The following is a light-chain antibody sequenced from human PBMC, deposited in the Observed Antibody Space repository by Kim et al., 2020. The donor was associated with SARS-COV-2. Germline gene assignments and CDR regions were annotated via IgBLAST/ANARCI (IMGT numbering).Light chain of an antibody. J-gene: IGLJ3*02. Sequence: QSALTQPPSVSGSPGQSVTISCTGTSNDVGGYDRVSWYQQPPGTAPKLMIYEVRNRPSGVPDRFSGSKSDNTASLTISGLQAEDEADYYCSSYTTSSTWVFGGGTQLTVL. CDR2: EVR. V-gene: IGLV2-18*02. CDR1: SNDVGGYDR. CDR3: SSYTTSSTWV.